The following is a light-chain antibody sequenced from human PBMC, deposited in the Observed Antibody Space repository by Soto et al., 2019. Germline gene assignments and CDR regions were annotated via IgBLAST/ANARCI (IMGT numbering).Light chain of an antibody. CDR3: QQSYSTLQT. CDR1: QSISSY. V-gene: IGKV1-39*01. CDR2: AAS. J-gene: IGKJ1*01. Sequence: DIQMTQSPSSLSASVGDRVTITCRASQSISSYLNWYQQKPGKAPKLLIYAASSLQSGVPSRFSGSGSGTDFTLTISSLQPEDFATCYCQQSYSTLQTFGQGTKVDIK.